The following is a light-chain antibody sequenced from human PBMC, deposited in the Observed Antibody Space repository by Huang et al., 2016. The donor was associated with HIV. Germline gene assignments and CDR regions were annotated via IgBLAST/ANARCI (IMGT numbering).Light chain of an antibody. CDR3: QQTYSTPYT. V-gene: IGKV1-39*01. Sequence: DIQMTQSPSSLSASVGDRVTITCRAGQSISSRLNWYRQKPGKVPELLIYAESSVQSGVPSRFSGSRIGTDSTLTITSLQPEDFAVYYCQQTYSTPYTFGQGTRVEIK. CDR2: AES. J-gene: IGKJ2*01. CDR1: QSISSR.